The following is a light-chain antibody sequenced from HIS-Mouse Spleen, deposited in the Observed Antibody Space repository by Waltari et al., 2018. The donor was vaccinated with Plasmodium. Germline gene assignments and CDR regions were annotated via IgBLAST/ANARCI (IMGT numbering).Light chain of an antibody. CDR1: PSVSSN. CDR2: GAS. V-gene: IGKV3-15*01. J-gene: IGKJ3*01. Sequence: EIVMTQSPATLSVSPGERATLSCRASPSVSSNLAWYQQKPGQAPRLLIYGASTMATGIPARFSGSGSGTEFTLTISSLQSEDFAVYYCQQYNNWSFTFGPGTKVDIK. CDR3: QQYNNWSFT.